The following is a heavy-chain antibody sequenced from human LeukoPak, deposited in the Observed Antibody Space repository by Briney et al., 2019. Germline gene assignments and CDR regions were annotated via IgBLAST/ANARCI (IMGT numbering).Heavy chain of an antibody. CDR3: ARHRDYYDS. J-gene: IGHJ4*01. D-gene: IGHD3-22*01. CDR2: IYSSGSA. CDR1: GGSISSYY. V-gene: IGHV4-59*08. Sequence: PSETLSLTCTVSGGSISSYYWSWIRQPPGKGLEWIGYIYSSGSANYNPSLKSRVTISGDTSKNQISLNLTSVTAADTAVYFCARHRDYYDSWGHGTLVTVSS.